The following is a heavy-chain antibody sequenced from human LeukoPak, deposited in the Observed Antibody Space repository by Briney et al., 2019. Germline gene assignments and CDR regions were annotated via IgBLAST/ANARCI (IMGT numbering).Heavy chain of an antibody. D-gene: IGHD2-2*02. CDR1: GYSFTTYW. J-gene: IGHJ4*02. V-gene: IGHV5-51*01. Sequence: GESLKISCKGSGYSFTTYWIGWVRQMPGKGLEWMGIINPGDSDTRYSPSFQGQVTISVDNSISTAYLQWSSLKASDTAMYYCARHRYCTSTACYNMGGYWGQGTLVTVSS. CDR3: ARHRYCTSTACYNMGGY. CDR2: INPGDSDT.